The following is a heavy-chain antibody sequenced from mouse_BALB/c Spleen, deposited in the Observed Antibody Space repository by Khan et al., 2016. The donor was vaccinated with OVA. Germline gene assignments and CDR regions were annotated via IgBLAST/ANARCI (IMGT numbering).Heavy chain of an antibody. D-gene: IGHD2-4*01. CDR1: GYSITSEYA. Sequence: EVQLVESGPGLVKPSLSLSLTCTVTGYSITSEYAWNWIRQFPGNKLECMGYIDYSGNTRFNPSLKSRTSITRDTFKNQFFLQLNSVTAEDTATYYCARKDYYDYDPFPYWGQGTLVTVSA. CDR3: ARKDYYDYDPFPY. CDR2: IDYSGNT. J-gene: IGHJ3*01. V-gene: IGHV3-2*02.